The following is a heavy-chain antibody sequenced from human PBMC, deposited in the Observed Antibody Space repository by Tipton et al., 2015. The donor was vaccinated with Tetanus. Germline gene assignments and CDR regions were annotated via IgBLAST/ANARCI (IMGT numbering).Heavy chain of an antibody. CDR2: INHSGSA. Sequence: TLSLTCTVSGVSLTDYYWTWIRQPPGKGLEWIGGINHSGSAKYIPSLKSRATISVDTSKNQFSLNLSSVTAADTAVYYCARLILGRSKEVAGIRYYYYYGLDVWGQGTTVTVTS. J-gene: IGHJ6*02. CDR1: GVSLTDYY. V-gene: IGHV4-34*01. D-gene: IGHD6-19*01. CDR3: ARLILGRSKEVAGIRYYYYYGLDV.